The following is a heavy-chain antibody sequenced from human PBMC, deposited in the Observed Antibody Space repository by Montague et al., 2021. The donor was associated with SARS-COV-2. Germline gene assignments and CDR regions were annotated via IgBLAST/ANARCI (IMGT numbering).Heavy chain of an antibody. Sequence: SLRLSCAASGFTFSSYVMHWVRQAPGKGLEWVAVISYDGSNKYYADSVKGRFTISRDNSKNTLYLQMNSLRAEDTAVYYCARDLREGPLLWFGELLLGDGMDVWGQGTTVTVSS. CDR1: GFTFSSYV. CDR3: ARDLREGPLLWFGELLLGDGMDV. J-gene: IGHJ6*02. CDR2: ISYDGSNK. D-gene: IGHD3-10*01. V-gene: IGHV3-30-3*01.